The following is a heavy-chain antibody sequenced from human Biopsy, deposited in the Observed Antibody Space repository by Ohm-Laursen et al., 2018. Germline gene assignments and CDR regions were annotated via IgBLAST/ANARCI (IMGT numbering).Heavy chain of an antibody. CDR1: GGTFSSSV. D-gene: IGHD1/OR15-1a*01. Sequence: SVKVSCKASGGTFSSSVITWVRQAPGQGLEWMGGIIGIFRTAHYAQKFQGRVTITADEFMSTAYMELSSLRSEDTAVYYCARGGDYNWNNGWFDPWGQGTLVTVSS. CDR2: IIGIFRTA. CDR3: ARGGDYNWNNGWFDP. V-gene: IGHV1-69*13. J-gene: IGHJ5*02.